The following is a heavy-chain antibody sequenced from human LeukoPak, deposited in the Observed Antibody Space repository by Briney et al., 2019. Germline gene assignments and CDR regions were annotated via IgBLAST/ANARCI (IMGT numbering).Heavy chain of an antibody. CDR1: GFTFSDYY. CDR3: SAGHYYYYMNV. Sequence: GGSLRLSCAASGFTFSDYYMSWIRQAPGKGLEWVSYISSSGSTIYYADSVKGRFTISRDNAKNSLYPQMNSLRAEDTAVYYCSAGHYYYYMNVWGKGTTVTVSS. J-gene: IGHJ6*03. V-gene: IGHV3-11*04. CDR2: ISSSGSTI. D-gene: IGHD6-13*01.